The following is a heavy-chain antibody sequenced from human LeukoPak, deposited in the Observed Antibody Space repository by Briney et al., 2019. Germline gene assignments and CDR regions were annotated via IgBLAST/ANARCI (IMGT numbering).Heavy chain of an antibody. CDR2: LSGSSNYI. V-gene: IGHV3-21*01. CDR1: GFTFSIYS. D-gene: IGHD3-10*01. Sequence: GGSLRLSCAASGFTFSIYSMNWVRQAPGKGLEWVSSLSGSSNYIFYADSVKGRFTISRDNAKNSLFLQMNSLRAEDTAVYFCARWGSGYSFDIWGQGTMVTVSS. J-gene: IGHJ3*02. CDR3: ARWGSGYSFDI.